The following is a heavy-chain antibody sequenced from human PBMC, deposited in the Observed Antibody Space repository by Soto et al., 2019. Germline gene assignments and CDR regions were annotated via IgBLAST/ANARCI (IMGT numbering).Heavy chain of an antibody. CDR3: VRGRSYSAYDS. Sequence: SETLSLTCTVSGGSISGHSWVWVRQPAGRGLEWIGHIYPSGSTTYNPSLRSRVTLSLDTSNNQIFLNLTSVTAADTAVFYCVRGRSYSAYDSWGPGTLVTVSS. J-gene: IGHJ4*02. CDR2: IYPSGST. V-gene: IGHV4-4*07. D-gene: IGHD5-12*01. CDR1: GGSISGHS.